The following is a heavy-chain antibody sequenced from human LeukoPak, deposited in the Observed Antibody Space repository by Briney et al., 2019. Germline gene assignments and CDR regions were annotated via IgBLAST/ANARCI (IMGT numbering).Heavy chain of an antibody. CDR2: IYYSGTT. CDR3: ARSESLAARPFDY. Sequence: SQTLSLTCTVSGDSISSGGFHWSWIRQHPGKGLEWIGYIYYSGTTYYNPSLKSRVSLSVDTSKNQFSLNLSSVTAADTAVYYCARSESLAARPFDYWGQGTLVTVSS. CDR1: GDSISSGGFH. J-gene: IGHJ4*02. V-gene: IGHV4-31*03. D-gene: IGHD6-6*01.